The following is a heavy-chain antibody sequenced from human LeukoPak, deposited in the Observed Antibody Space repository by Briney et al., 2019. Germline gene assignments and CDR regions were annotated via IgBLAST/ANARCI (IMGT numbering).Heavy chain of an antibody. CDR2: INHSGST. Sequence: PSETLSLTCAVYGGSFSGYYWSWIRQPPGKGLEWIGEINHSGSTNYNPSLKSRVTISVDTSKNQFSLKLSSVTAADTAVYYCARFDDSSGYLGYWGQGTLVTVSS. CDR3: ARFDDSSGYLGY. D-gene: IGHD3-22*01. V-gene: IGHV4-34*01. CDR1: GGSFSGYY. J-gene: IGHJ4*02.